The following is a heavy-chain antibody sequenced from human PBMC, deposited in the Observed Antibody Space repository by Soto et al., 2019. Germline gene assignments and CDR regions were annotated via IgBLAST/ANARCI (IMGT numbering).Heavy chain of an antibody. CDR1: GYTFTGYY. D-gene: IGHD2-21*02. CDR3: ARSFLDCGGDCSLDY. V-gene: IGHV1-2*04. J-gene: IGHJ4*02. Sequence: QVQLVQSGAEVNKPGASVKVSCKASGYTFTGYYMHWVRQAPGQGLEWMGWINPNSGGTNYVQQFQGWVTMTRDTSISTAYMELRRLRSDDTAVYYCARSFLDCGGDCSLDYWGQGTLVTVSS. CDR2: INPNSGGT.